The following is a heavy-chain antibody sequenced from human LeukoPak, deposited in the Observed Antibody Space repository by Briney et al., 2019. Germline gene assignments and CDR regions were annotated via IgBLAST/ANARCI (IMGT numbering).Heavy chain of an antibody. D-gene: IGHD3-9*01. V-gene: IGHV1-18*01. CDR1: GYTFGVYG. Sequence: GASVKVSCKVSGYTFGVYGLSWVRQAPDQGLEWLGWIAPYEGDRQYTPKLQDRIVVTAVTATTTVYMELRSLRIDDTAVYYCASNFIRTGYFGEYYLHWGQGTQVVVS. CDR3: ASNFIRTGYFGEYYLH. J-gene: IGHJ1*01. CDR2: IAPYEGDR.